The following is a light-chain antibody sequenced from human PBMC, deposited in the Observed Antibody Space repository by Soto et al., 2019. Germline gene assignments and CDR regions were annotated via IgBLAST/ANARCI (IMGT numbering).Light chain of an antibody. V-gene: IGLV7-46*01. J-gene: IGLJ1*01. CDR3: LLSFNGARLYV. CDR1: TGPVTSGHY. Sequence: QAVVTQEPSLTVSPGGTVTLTCGSSTGPVTSGHYPYWLQQKPGQAPMTLIYDTSNKHSWTPARFSGSLLGGKAALTLSGAQPEDDAEYCCLLSFNGARLYVFGTGTKLTVL. CDR2: DTS.